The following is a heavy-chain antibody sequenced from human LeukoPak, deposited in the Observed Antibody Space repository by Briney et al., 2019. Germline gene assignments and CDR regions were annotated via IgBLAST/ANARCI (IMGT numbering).Heavy chain of an antibody. CDR3: AKDVAIFGVVDAFDI. CDR2: ISGSGGST. D-gene: IGHD3-3*01. V-gene: IGHV3-23*01. J-gene: IGHJ3*02. CDR1: GFTFSSYA. Sequence: GGSLRLSCAASGFTFSSYAMSWVRQAPGKGLEWVSAISGSGGSTYYADSVRGRFTISRDNSKNTLYLQMNSLRAEDTAVYYCAKDVAIFGVVDAFDIWGQGTMVTVSS.